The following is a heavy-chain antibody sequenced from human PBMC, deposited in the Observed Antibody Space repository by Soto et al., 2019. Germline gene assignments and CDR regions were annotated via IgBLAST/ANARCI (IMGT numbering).Heavy chain of an antibody. CDR2: INAGNGNT. Sequence: QVQLVQSGAEVKKPGASVKVSCKASGYTFTSYAMHWVRQAPGQRLEWMGWINAGNGNTKYSQKFQGRVTITRDTSESTAYMELSSLRSDDTAVYYCARSPGYSYGDYWGQGTLVTVSS. D-gene: IGHD5-18*01. CDR3: ARSPGYSYGDY. J-gene: IGHJ4*02. CDR1: GYTFTSYA. V-gene: IGHV1-3*01.